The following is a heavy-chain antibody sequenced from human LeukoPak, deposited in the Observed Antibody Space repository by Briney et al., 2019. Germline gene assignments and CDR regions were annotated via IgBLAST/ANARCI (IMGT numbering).Heavy chain of an antibody. J-gene: IGHJ4*02. D-gene: IGHD3-16*01. V-gene: IGHV1-46*01. CDR3: ARLYGGAGC. CDR2: INPSGGST. Sequence: ASVKVSCRVSGYTLTELSMHWVRQAPGQGLEWMGIINPSGGSTSYAQKFQGRVTMTRDMSTSTVYMELSSLRSEDTAVYYCARLYGGAGCWGQGTLVTVSS. CDR1: GYTLTELS.